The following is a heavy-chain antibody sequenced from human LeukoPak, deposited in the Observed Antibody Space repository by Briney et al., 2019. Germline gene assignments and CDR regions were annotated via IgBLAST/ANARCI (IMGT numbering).Heavy chain of an antibody. V-gene: IGHV3-30-3*01. CDR1: EFTFSSYA. CDR3: ARGRDSLVAATYNWFDP. D-gene: IGHD2-15*01. J-gene: IGHJ5*02. Sequence: AGGSLRLSCAASEFTFSSYAMHWVRQAPGKGLEWVAVISYDGSNKYYADSVKGRFTISRDNSKNTLYLQMNSLRAEDTAVYYCARGRDSLVAATYNWFDPWGQGTLVTVSS. CDR2: ISYDGSNK.